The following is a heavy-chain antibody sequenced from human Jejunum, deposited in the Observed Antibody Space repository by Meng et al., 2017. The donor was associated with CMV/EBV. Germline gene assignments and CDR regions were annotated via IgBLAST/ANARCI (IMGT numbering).Heavy chain of an antibody. CDR3: ARDSYRYCSIINCYMFDS. Sequence: FTTSSITWALQAPGTGLECVATIDQDGLEKNYVASVKDRFTISRANAKSSLYLQIPDLKDEDTAVFYCARDSYRYCSIINCYMFDSWGQGTRVTVSS. CDR2: IDQDGLEK. J-gene: IGHJ4*02. D-gene: IGHD2-2*02. CDR1: FTTSS. V-gene: IGHV3-7*01.